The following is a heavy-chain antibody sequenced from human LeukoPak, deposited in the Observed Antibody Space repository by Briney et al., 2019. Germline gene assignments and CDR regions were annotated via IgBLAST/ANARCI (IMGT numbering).Heavy chain of an antibody. D-gene: IGHD3-22*01. Sequence: GASVKVSCKASGYTFTSYAMHWVRQAPGQRLEWMGWINAGNGNTKYSQKFQGRVTMTRNTSISTAYMELSSLRSEDTAVYYCARGMYYDSSGYYWEFDYWGQGTLVTVSS. CDR3: ARGMYYDSSGYYWEFDY. CDR2: INAGNGNT. V-gene: IGHV1-3*01. J-gene: IGHJ4*02. CDR1: GYTFTSYA.